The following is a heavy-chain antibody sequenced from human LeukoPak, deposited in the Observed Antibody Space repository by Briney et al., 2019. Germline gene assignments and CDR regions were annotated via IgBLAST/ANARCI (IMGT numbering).Heavy chain of an antibody. CDR3: ARGGTEGLWPDY. CDR1: GYTFINYD. D-gene: IGHD2-21*01. Sequence: ASVKVSCKASGYTFINYDINWVRQATGQGLEWMGWMNPNSGNTGYAQRFQGRVTMTRDTSINTAYMEVSSLRSEDTAVYYCARGGTEGLWPDYWGQGTLVTVST. CDR2: MNPNSGNT. J-gene: IGHJ4*02. V-gene: IGHV1-8*01.